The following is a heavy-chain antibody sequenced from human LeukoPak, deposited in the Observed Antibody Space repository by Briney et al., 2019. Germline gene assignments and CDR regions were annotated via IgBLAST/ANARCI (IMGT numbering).Heavy chain of an antibody. CDR3: ARDREKYYDILTGYYTLGDAFDI. D-gene: IGHD3-9*01. V-gene: IGHV3-74*01. Sequence: GGSLRLSCAASGFTFSTYWMHWVRQAPGKGLVWVSRINRDGSSTSYADSAKGRFTISRDNAKNTLYLQMNSLRAEDTAVYYCARDREKYYDILTGYYTLGDAFDIWGQGTMVTVSS. J-gene: IGHJ3*02. CDR2: INRDGSST. CDR1: GFTFSTYW.